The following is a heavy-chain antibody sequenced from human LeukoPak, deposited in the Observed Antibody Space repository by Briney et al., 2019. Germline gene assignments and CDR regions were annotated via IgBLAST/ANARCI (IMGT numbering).Heavy chain of an antibody. CDR2: IKSKIDGGTT. CDR1: GFTFSNAW. J-gene: IGHJ4*02. Sequence: GGSLRLSCAASGFTFSNAWMSWVRQAPGKGLEWVGRIKSKIDGGTTDYAVPVKGRFTISRDDSKNTLSLQMNSLRAEDTAVYYCAKDGIAAAGTEGDYDYWGQGTLVTVSS. D-gene: IGHD6-13*01. V-gene: IGHV3-15*01. CDR3: AKDGIAAAGTEGDYDY.